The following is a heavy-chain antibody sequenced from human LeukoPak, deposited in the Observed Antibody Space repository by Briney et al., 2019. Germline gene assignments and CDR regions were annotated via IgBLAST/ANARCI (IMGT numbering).Heavy chain of an antibody. Sequence: GGSLRLSCAAFGFTFSSYAMSWVRQAPGKGLEWVSTMSGSGGSTYYADSVKGRFTISRDNAKNSLYLQMNSLRAEDTAVYYCARGHRSGYCSGGSCYEGHNWFDPWGQGTLVTVSS. D-gene: IGHD2-15*01. J-gene: IGHJ5*02. CDR1: GFTFSSYA. V-gene: IGHV3-23*01. CDR3: ARGHRSGYCSGGSCYEGHNWFDP. CDR2: MSGSGGST.